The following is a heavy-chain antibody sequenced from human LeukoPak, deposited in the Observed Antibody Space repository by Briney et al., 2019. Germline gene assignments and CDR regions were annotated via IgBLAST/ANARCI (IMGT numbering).Heavy chain of an antibody. J-gene: IGHJ4*02. CDR1: GGSISSSGYY. V-gene: IGHV4-39*02. Sequence: SETLSLTCTVSGGSISSSGYYWDRIRQPPGKGLEWIGSIYYTGSTDYNPSLKSRVTISVDTSKNQFSLRLSSVTAADTAVYYCARDAAAGYSLAYWGQGTLVTVSS. CDR3: ARDAAAGYSLAY. D-gene: IGHD6-13*01. CDR2: IYYTGST.